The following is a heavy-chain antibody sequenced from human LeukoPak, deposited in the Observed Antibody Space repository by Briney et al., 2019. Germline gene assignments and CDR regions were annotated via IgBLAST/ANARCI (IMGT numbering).Heavy chain of an antibody. CDR3: ARDRSWSSGNTMGHFDY. CDR2: IGKDGSGN. V-gene: IGHV3-7*01. D-gene: IGHD1-26*01. CDR1: GFSLSRYW. Sequence: PGGSLRLSCVATGFSLSRYWMSWVRQAPGKGLEWVANIGKDGSGNHYVDSVEGRLTISRDNARNSLYLQMNSLRAEDTAVYYCARDRSWSSGNTMGHFDYWGQGILVTVSS. J-gene: IGHJ4*02.